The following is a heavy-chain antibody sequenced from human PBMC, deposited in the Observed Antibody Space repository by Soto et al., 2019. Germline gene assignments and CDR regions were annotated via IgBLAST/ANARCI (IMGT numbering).Heavy chain of an antibody. Sequence: QVQLVESGGGVVQPGRSLRLSCAATGFTFSSFGMHWVRQAPGKGLEWVAVVWNDGNNKYYADSVKGRFTISRDNSKNTLHLQMNSLRAEDTAMYCCAKGYCSGGHCLGDYWGQGTLVTVSS. CDR3: AKGYCSGGHCLGDY. V-gene: IGHV3-33*06. D-gene: IGHD2-15*01. CDR2: VWNDGNNK. CDR1: GFTFSSFG. J-gene: IGHJ4*02.